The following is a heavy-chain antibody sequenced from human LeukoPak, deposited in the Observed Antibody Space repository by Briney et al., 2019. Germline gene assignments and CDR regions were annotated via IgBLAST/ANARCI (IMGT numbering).Heavy chain of an antibody. CDR1: GGSLSSYY. CDR3: AGDFWSGYYFRD. V-gene: IGHV4-59*01. CDR2: IYYSGST. J-gene: IGHJ4*02. Sequence: SETLSLTCTVSGGSLSSYYWSWLRQPPGKGLEWIGYIYYSGSTNYNPSLKSRVTISVDTSKNQFSLKLSSVTAADTAVYYCAGDFWSGYYFRDRGQGTLVTVSS. D-gene: IGHD3-3*01.